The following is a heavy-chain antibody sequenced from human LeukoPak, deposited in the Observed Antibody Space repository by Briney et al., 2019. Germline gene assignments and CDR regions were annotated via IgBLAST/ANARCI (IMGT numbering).Heavy chain of an antibody. CDR2: ITGNGDKI. V-gene: IGHV3-23*01. D-gene: IGHD2-8*01. CDR3: AKRDYPESTNYSPLFDY. Sequence: TGGSLRLSCAASGFTFNNYAMAWVRQAPGKGLEWVSGITGNGDKIYYADSVKGRFTISRDNSKNTLYLQMNSLRGEDTAVYYCAKRDYPESTNYSPLFDYWGQGTLVTVSS. J-gene: IGHJ4*02. CDR1: GFTFNNYA.